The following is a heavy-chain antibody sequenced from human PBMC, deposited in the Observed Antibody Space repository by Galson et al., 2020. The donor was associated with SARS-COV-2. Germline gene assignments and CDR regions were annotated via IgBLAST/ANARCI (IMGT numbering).Heavy chain of an antibody. V-gene: IGHV1-2*02. J-gene: IGHJ4*02. CDR1: GYTFTGYY. Sequence: ASVKVSCKASGYTFTGYYIHWVRQAPGQGLEWMGWINPNSGGANYAQKFQGRVTMTRDTSISTAYMELSRLRSDDTAVYYCARESTAVTGXXYWGQGTLVTVSS. CDR2: INPNSGGA. D-gene: IGHD6-19*01. CDR3: ARESTAVTGXXY.